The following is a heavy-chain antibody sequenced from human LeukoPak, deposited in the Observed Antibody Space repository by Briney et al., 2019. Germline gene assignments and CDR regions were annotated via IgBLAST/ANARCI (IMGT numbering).Heavy chain of an antibody. CDR2: IYYSGCT. D-gene: IGHD4-23*01. CDR1: GRSLSRSSYY. V-gene: IGHV4-39*01. Sequence: SETLSLTCTVSGRSLSRSSYYWGWLRQPPGKGLEGIGHIYYSGCTYYHPPHKSRLTIAVDKSKIQFSLELGSVTAADAAVYYCARREYSGNSAWYFDLWGRGTLVTVSS. CDR3: ARREYSGNSAWYFDL. J-gene: IGHJ2*01.